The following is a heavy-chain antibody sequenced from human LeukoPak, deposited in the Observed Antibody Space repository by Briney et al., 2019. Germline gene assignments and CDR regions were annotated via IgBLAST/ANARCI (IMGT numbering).Heavy chain of an antibody. J-gene: IGHJ5*02. Sequence: PSETLSLTCAVYGGSFSGYYWSWIRQPPGKGLERIGEINHSGSTNYNPSLKSRVTISVDTSKNQFSLKLSSVTAADTAVYYCASFLGATNWFDPWGQGTLVTVSS. CDR2: INHSGST. CDR1: GGSFSGYY. D-gene: IGHD1-26*01. V-gene: IGHV4-34*01. CDR3: ASFLGATNWFDP.